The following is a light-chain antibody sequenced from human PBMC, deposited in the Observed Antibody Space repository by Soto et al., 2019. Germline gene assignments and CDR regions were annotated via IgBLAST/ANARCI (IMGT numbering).Light chain of an antibody. CDR2: DAS. J-gene: IGKJ1*01. Sequence: ESVLTQSPATLSLSPGERATLSCRASQRVDNNLAWYQQRPGQAPRLLIFDASNRATGIPARFSGSGSGTDFTLTISSLEPEDFAIYYCQQRTDWPPWTFGQGTKVEIE. CDR3: QQRTDWPPWT. V-gene: IGKV3-11*01. CDR1: QRVDNN.